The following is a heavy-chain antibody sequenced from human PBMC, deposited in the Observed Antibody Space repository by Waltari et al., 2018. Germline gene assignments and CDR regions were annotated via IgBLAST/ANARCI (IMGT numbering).Heavy chain of an antibody. CDR1: GGSVTSYF. CDR2: ISTSGSA. V-gene: IGHV4-4*07. D-gene: IGHD1-26*01. CDR3: ARETGTGYYPNYFDY. Sequence: VQLQESGPGLVKPSATLSLTCTASGGSVTSYFWSWVRQPAGKGLEWVGRISTSGSANYSPSLESRVTMSVDRSENQVSLNLHSVTAADTAIYYCARETGTGYYPNYFDYWGQGTPVTVSS. J-gene: IGHJ4*02.